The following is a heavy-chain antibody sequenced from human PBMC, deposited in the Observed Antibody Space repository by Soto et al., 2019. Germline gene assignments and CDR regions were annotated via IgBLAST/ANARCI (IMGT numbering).Heavy chain of an antibody. V-gene: IGHV3-23*01. J-gene: IGHJ4*02. CDR1: GFTFSSYA. D-gene: IGHD5-12*01. Sequence: EVQLLESGGGLVQPGGSLRLSCAASGFTFSSYAMSWVRQAPGKGLEWVSAISGSGGSTYYADSVKGRFTISRDNSKNTLNLQMNSLRAEDTAVYYCATDSRGYSGYEADYFDYWGQGTLVTVSS. CDR3: ATDSRGYSGYEADYFDY. CDR2: ISGSGGST.